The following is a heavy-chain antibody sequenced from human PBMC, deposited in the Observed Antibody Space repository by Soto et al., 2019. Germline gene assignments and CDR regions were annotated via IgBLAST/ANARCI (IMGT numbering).Heavy chain of an antibody. CDR2: ISGSGGKT. D-gene: IGHD3-3*01. CDR3: VREWIQRRAFDY. V-gene: IGHV3-23*01. CDR1: GFKFSSYA. J-gene: IGHJ4*02. Sequence: PGGSLRLSCKASGFKFSSYAMSWVRQAPGKGLEWVSSISGSGGKTYYADAVKGRFTFSRDNSKNTLYLEMNSLRVEDRAVYYCVREWIQRRAFDYWGQGTLVTVSS.